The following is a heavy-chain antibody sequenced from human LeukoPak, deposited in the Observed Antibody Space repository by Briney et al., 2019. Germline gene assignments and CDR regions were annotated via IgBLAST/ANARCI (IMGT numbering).Heavy chain of an antibody. CDR2: IYYSGST. CDR1: GGSISSSSYY. V-gene: IGHV4-39*01. CDR3: ARRGIAMAGIRGGVHHDY. J-gene: IGHJ4*02. D-gene: IGHD6-19*01. Sequence: PSETLSLTCTVSGGSISSSSYYWGWIRQPPGKGLEWIGSIYYSGSTYYNPSLKSRVTISVDTSKNQFSLKPSSVTAADTAVYYCARRGIAMAGIRGGVHHDYWGQGTLVTVSS.